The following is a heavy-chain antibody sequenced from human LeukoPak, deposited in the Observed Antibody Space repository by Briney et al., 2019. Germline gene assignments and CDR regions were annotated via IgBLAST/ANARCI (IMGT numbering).Heavy chain of an antibody. CDR2: IYPDDSDA. J-gene: IGHJ3*02. V-gene: IGHV5-51*01. Sequence: GESLQISCKGSPYSFANYWLVWVRHVPAKRLVWMGIIYPDDSDARYSPSFQGQVTISADNSITTAYLQWSSLKASDTAMYYCARLYSGSYHDAFDIWGQGTMVTVSS. CDR1: PYSFANYW. CDR3: ARLYSGSYHDAFDI. D-gene: IGHD1-26*01.